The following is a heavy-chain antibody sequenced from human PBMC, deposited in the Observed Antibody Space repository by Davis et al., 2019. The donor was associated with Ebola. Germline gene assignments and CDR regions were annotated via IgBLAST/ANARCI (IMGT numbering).Heavy chain of an antibody. Sequence: SVKVSCKASGGTFSSYAISWVRQAPGQGLEWMGGIIPIFGTANYAQKFQGRVTITADKSTSTAYMELSSLRSEDTAVYYCARDPADSSSWLAPGAFDIWGQGTMVTVSS. CDR2: IIPIFGTA. CDR3: ARDPADSSSWLAPGAFDI. V-gene: IGHV1-69*06. J-gene: IGHJ3*02. D-gene: IGHD6-13*01. CDR1: GGTFSSYA.